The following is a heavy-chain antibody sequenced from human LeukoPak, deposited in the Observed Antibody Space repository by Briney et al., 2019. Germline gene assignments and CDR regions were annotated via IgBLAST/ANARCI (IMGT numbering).Heavy chain of an antibody. CDR3: ARGGYYDSSGYPAKYYFDY. V-gene: IGHV3-13*01. J-gene: IGHJ4*02. CDR2: IGTAGDT. Sequence: GGSLRLSCAASGFTFSSYDMHWVRQATGKGLEWVSAIGTAGDTYYPGSVKGRFTISRENAKNSLYLQMNRLRAGDTGVYYCARGGYYDSSGYPAKYYFDYWGQGTLVTVSS. D-gene: IGHD3-22*01. CDR1: GFTFSSYD.